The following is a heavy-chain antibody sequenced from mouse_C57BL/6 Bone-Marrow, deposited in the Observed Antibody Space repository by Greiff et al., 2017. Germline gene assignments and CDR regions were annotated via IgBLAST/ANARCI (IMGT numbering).Heavy chain of an antibody. CDR2: IDPETGGT. J-gene: IGHJ2*01. Sequence: QVHVKQSGAELVRPGASVTLSCKASGYTFTDYEMHWVKQTPVPGLEWIGAIDPETGGTAYNQKFKGKAILTADKSSSTAYMELRSLTSEDSAVYYCTRRGRLRPFDYWGQGTTLTVSS. V-gene: IGHV1-15*01. CDR1: GYTFTDYE. D-gene: IGHD2-4*01. CDR3: TRRGRLRPFDY.